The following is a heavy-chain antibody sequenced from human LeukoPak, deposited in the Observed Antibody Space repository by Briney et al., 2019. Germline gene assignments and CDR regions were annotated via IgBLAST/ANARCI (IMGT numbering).Heavy chain of an antibody. Sequence: SETLSLTCAVYGESFSDYYWSWLRQRPGKGLEWIGETSHSGSTNYNPSLKSRVTISVDTSRKQFSLRLTSVTAADTAVYYCAREGIIVAGGTWDYWGQGTLVTVSS. J-gene: IGHJ4*02. CDR3: AREGIIVAGGTWDY. CDR1: GESFSDYY. V-gene: IGHV4-34*01. CDR2: TSHSGST. D-gene: IGHD6-13*01.